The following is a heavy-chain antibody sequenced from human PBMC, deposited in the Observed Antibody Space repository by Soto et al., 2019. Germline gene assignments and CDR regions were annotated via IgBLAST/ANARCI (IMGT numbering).Heavy chain of an antibody. CDR2: IIPILGIA. CDR3: AREQGDIGVVPAAPDAFDI. CDR1: GGTFSSYT. Sequence: QVQLVQSGAEVKKPGSSVKVSCKASGGTFSSYTISWVRQAPGQGLEWMGRIIPILGIANYAQKFQGRVTITADKSTSTAYMELSSLRSEDTAVYYCAREQGDIGVVPAAPDAFDIWGQGTMVTVSS. D-gene: IGHD2-2*01. J-gene: IGHJ3*02. V-gene: IGHV1-69*08.